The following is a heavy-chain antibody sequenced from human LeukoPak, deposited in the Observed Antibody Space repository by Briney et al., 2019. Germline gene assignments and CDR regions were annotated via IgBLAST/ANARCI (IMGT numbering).Heavy chain of an antibody. CDR1: GFTVSSDY. CDR2: MYRDGTT. D-gene: IGHD2-2*01. V-gene: IGHV3-66*02. Sequence: GGSLRLSCAASGFTVSSDYMGWVRQAPGKGLEWVSVMYRDGTTYYADSVKGRFTISRDNSKNTVYLQMNSLRAEDTAVYYCARARIGVAGFFDYWGQGTLVTVSS. J-gene: IGHJ4*02. CDR3: ARARIGVAGFFDY.